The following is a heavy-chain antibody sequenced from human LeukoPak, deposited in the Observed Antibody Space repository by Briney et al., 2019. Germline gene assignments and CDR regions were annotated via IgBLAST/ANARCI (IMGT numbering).Heavy chain of an antibody. Sequence: PGGSLRLSCAASGFTFSSYGMHWVRQAPGKGLEWVAVISYDGSNKYYADSVKGRFTISRDNSKNTLYLQMNSLRAEDTAVYYCARGLHNFDYWGQGTLVTVSS. CDR1: GFTFSSYG. CDR3: ARGLHNFDY. CDR2: ISYDGSNK. J-gene: IGHJ4*02. V-gene: IGHV3-30*03.